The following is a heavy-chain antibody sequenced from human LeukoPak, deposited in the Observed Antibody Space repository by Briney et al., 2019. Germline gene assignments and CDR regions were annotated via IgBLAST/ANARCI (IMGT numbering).Heavy chain of an antibody. CDR1: GYRFTNYW. Sequence: GESLKISCKGSGYRFTNYWIGWVRQMPGKGLEWMGLIYPGDSDTRYSPSFQGQVTISADKSISTAYVQWSSLKASDTAMYYCARLHYSRGSDYWGQGTLVTVSS. CDR2: IYPGDSDT. V-gene: IGHV5-51*01. D-gene: IGHD2-21*01. CDR3: ARLHYSRGSDY. J-gene: IGHJ4*02.